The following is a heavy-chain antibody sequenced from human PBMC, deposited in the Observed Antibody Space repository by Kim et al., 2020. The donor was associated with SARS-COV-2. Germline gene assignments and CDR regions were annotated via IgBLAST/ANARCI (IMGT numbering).Heavy chain of an antibody. CDR2: ISAYNGNT. Sequence: ASVKVSCKASGYTFTSYGISWVRQAPGQGLEWMGWISAYNGNTNYAQKLQGRVTMTTDTSTSTAYMELRSLRSDDTAVYYCARDPRPLGFLEWLTQGYGMDVWGQGTTVTVSS. V-gene: IGHV1-18*01. CDR1: GYTFTSYG. D-gene: IGHD3-3*01. CDR3: ARDPRPLGFLEWLTQGYGMDV. J-gene: IGHJ6*02.